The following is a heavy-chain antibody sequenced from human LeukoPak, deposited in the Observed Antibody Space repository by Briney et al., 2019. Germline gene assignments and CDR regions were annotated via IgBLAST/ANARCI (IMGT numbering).Heavy chain of an antibody. D-gene: IGHD1-26*01. J-gene: IGHJ4*02. CDR3: ARGAPVGASIYFDY. CDR2: IYHSGST. Sequence: SETLSLTCTVSGYSISSGYYWGWIRQPPGKGLEWIGSIYHSGSTYYNPSLKSRVTISVDTSKNQFSLKLSSVTAADTAVYYCARGAPVGASIYFDYWGQGTLVTVSS. V-gene: IGHV4-38-2*02. CDR1: GYSISSGYY.